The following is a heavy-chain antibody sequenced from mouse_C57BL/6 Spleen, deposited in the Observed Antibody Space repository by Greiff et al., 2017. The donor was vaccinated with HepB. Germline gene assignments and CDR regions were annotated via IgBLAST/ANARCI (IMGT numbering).Heavy chain of an antibody. V-gene: IGHV1-15*01. CDR3: TRNGGYYGFDY. J-gene: IGHJ2*01. D-gene: IGHD1-1*01. CDR2: IDPETGGT. Sequence: VKLMESGAELVRPGASVTLSCKASGYTFTDYEMHWVKQTPVHGLEWIGAIDPETGGTAYNQKFKGKAILTADKSSSTAYMELRSLTSEDSAVYYCTRNGGYYGFDYWGQGTTLTVSS. CDR1: GYTFTDYE.